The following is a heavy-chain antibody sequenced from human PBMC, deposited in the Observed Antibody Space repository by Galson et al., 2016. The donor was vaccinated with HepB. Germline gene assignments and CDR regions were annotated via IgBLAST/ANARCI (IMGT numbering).Heavy chain of an antibody. CDR1: GFIFSTYA. D-gene: IGHD5-24*01. CDR3: ARPRRWPQYYYGLDV. J-gene: IGHJ6*02. CDR2: TSYDGSHK. Sequence: SLRLSCAGSGFIFSTYAMHWVRQAPGKGLEWVAVTSYDGSHKHYRDSVKGRFTISRDNSKNTLYLQMNSLRREDTAVYYCARPRRWPQYYYGLDVWGQGTTVTVSS. V-gene: IGHV3-30-3*01.